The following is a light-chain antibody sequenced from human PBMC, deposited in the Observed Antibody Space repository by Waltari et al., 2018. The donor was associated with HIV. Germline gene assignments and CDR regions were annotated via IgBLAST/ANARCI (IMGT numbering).Light chain of an antibody. CDR3: QQSFSVPPS. V-gene: IGKV1-39*01. CDR2: AAS. Sequence: DIQMTQSPSSLSASVGDRVTIPCRASQSINTYLKWYQQKPRKAPKLLINAASRLQSGVPSRFSGSGSGTDFTLIISSLQPEDFATYYCQQSFSVPPSFGGGSKVEIK. J-gene: IGKJ4*01. CDR1: QSINTY.